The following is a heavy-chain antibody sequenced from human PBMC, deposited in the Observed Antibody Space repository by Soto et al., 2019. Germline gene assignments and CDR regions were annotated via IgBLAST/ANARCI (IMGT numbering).Heavy chain of an antibody. CDR1: GYTYTSYD. J-gene: IGHJ4*02. Sequence: QVQLVQSGAEVRKPGASVKVSCKASGYTYTSYDINWVRQATGQGLEWMGWMNPNSGNTAYAQKFQGRITMTRNTSISTAYMELSSLRSEDTAVYYCAREKVTSGYPDWGQGTLVTVSS. CDR3: AREKVTSGYPD. D-gene: IGHD3-22*01. CDR2: MNPNSGNT. V-gene: IGHV1-8*01.